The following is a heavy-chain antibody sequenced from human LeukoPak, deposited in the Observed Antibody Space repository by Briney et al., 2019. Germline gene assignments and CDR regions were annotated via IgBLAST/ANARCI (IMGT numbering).Heavy chain of an antibody. D-gene: IGHD6-19*01. Sequence: GGSLRLSCAASRCTFSSYELNWVSQAPGKGLEWVSYISSGSTIYDADSVKGRFTISRDNAKNSLYLQMNSLRAEDTAVYYCARESIAVAGAPFDYWGQGTLVTVSS. J-gene: IGHJ4*02. CDR2: ISSGSTI. V-gene: IGHV3-48*03. CDR1: RCTFSSYE. CDR3: ARESIAVAGAPFDY.